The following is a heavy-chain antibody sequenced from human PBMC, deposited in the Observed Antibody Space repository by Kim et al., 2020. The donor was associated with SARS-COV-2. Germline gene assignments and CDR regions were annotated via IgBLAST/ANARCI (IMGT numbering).Heavy chain of an antibody. D-gene: IGHD2-21*02. CDR1: GFTFSSYW. J-gene: IGHJ4*02. Sequence: GGSLRLSCAASGFTFSSYWMHWVRQAPGKGLEWVANIKHDGSNKYYADSVRGRFTISRDNAKNSLYLQMNSLRAEDTAVYYCASIIAGSDWRDFDFWGQGTLVTVSS. V-gene: IGHV3-7*01. CDR3: ASIIAGSDWRDFDF. CDR2: IKHDGSNK.